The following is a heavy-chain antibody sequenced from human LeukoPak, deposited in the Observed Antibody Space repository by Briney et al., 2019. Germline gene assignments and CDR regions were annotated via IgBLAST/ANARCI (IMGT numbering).Heavy chain of an antibody. CDR2: ISADNGNT. CDR3: ARGSLRFLEWSADY. V-gene: IGHV1-18*01. D-gene: IGHD3-3*01. Sequence: ASVKVSCKASGYTFTTYGISWVRQAPGQGLEWMGWISADNGNTNYAQKFQGIIIMTTDTSTSTAFMEMKSPKSDDTAVYYCARGSLRFLEWSADYWGQGTLVTVSS. CDR1: GYTFTTYG. J-gene: IGHJ4*02.